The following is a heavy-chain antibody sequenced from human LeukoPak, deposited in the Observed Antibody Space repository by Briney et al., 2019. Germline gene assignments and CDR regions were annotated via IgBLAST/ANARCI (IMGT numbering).Heavy chain of an antibody. D-gene: IGHD6-19*01. CDR2: INAGNGET. J-gene: IGHJ4*02. Sequence: ASVKVSCKTSGYTFTSYAIHWVRQAPGQRLEWMGWINAGNGETKYSQRFQGRVTITRDTSATTAYMELSSLRSEDTAVYYCARNLVGKTDFDYWGQGTLVTVSS. CDR3: ARNLVGKTDFDY. CDR1: GYTFTSYA. V-gene: IGHV1-3*01.